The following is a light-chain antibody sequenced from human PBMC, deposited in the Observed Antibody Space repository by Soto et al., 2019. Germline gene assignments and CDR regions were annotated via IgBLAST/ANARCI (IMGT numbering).Light chain of an antibody. Sequence: DIQMTQSPSTLSASVGDRVTITCRASQSISSRLAWYQQKPGKAPTLLIYDATSLESGVPSRFSGSGSGTAITLNISSLQPDDFATYYCQQYKSNSSFGQGTKLEIK. CDR1: QSISSR. V-gene: IGKV1-5*01. J-gene: IGKJ2*01. CDR2: DAT. CDR3: QQYKSNSS.